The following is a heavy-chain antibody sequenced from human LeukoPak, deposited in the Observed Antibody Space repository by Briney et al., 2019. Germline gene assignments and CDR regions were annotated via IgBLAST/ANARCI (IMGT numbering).Heavy chain of an antibody. CDR1: GGSISSFY. CDR3: ARGLNGLPDY. D-gene: IGHD5/OR15-5a*01. J-gene: IGHJ4*02. V-gene: IGHV4-59*01. CDR2: VYYSGTF. Sequence: SETLSLTCTVSGGSISSFYWSWIRQPPGKGLEWIGYVYYSGTFNYNPSLKSRVTISVDTSKSQFSLKLTSVTAADTAVYYCARGLNGLPDYWGQGTLVTVSS.